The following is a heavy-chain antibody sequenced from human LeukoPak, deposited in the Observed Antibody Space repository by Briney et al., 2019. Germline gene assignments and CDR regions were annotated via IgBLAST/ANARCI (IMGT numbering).Heavy chain of an antibody. Sequence: PSETLSLTCTVSGGSISSGGYYWSWIRQPPGKGLEWIGYIYGSGSTYCNPALKRRLTISGDTSKNQFSQTESSVTAADTAVYFCTSYRNGCYFDLWGRGTQVTVSS. D-gene: IGHD3-16*02. CDR3: TSYRNGCYFDL. CDR1: GGSISSGGYY. J-gene: IGHJ2*01. V-gene: IGHV4-30-4*01. CDR2: IYGSGST.